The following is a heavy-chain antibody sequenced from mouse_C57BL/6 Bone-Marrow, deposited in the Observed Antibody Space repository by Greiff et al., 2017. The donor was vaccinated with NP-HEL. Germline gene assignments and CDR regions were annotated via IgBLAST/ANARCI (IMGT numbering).Heavy chain of an antibody. J-gene: IGHJ1*03. Sequence: EVKVEESGGGLVQPGGSLKLSCAASGFTFSDYGMAWVRQAPRKGPEWVAFISNLAYSIYYADTVTGRFTISRENAKNTLYLEMSSLRSEDTAMYYCARRGAYYSNFYWYFDVWGTGTTVTVSS. CDR2: ISNLAYSI. CDR3: ARRGAYYSNFYWYFDV. D-gene: IGHD2-5*01. CDR1: GFTFSDYG. V-gene: IGHV5-15*04.